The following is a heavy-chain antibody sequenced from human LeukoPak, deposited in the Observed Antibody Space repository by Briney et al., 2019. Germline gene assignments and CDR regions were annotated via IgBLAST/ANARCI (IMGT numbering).Heavy chain of an antibody. V-gene: IGHV3-21*01. CDR1: GFTFSDYT. Sequence: PGGSLRLPCAASGFTFSDYTMNWVRQAPGKGLEWVSSISSGGTYKYYTDSVKGRFTISRDNSKNTLYLQMNSLRAEDTAVYYCARERAVEQLSTYGMDVWGQGTTVTVSS. J-gene: IGHJ6*02. CDR2: ISSGGTYK. D-gene: IGHD5-18*01. CDR3: ARERAVEQLSTYGMDV.